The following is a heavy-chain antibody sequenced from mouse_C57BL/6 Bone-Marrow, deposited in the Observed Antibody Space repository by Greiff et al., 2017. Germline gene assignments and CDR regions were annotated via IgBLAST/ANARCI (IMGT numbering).Heavy chain of an antibody. Sequence: LVESGAELARPGASVKLSCKASGYTFTSYGISWVKQRTGQGLEWIGEIYPRSGNTYYNEKFKGKATLTADKSSSTAYMELRSLTSEDSAVYFCAREGVYYGSFAYWGQGTLVTVSA. J-gene: IGHJ3*01. D-gene: IGHD1-1*01. CDR3: AREGVYYGSFAY. CDR1: GYTFTSYG. V-gene: IGHV1-81*01. CDR2: IYPRSGNT.